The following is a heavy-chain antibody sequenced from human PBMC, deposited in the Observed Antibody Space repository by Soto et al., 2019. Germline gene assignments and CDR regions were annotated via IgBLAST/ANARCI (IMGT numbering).Heavy chain of an antibody. CDR3: ARGPKRPIVGVRAAGRRGEGIDD. V-gene: IGHV3-30-3*01. Sequence: QVQLVESGGGVVQPGRSLRLSCAASGFTFSSYAMHWVRQAPGKGLEWVAVISYDGSNKYYADSVKGRFTISRDNSKNTLYLHMKSLRAEDTAVYYYARGPKRPIVGVRAAGRRGEGIDDWGKGTLVTVSS. J-gene: IGHJ4*02. CDR1: GFTFSSYA. D-gene: IGHD2-2*01. CDR2: ISYDGSNK.